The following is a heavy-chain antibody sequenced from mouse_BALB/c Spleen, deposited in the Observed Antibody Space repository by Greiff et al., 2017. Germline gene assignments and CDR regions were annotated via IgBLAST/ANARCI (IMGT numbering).Heavy chain of an antibody. D-gene: IGHD2-14*01. CDR3: DSGYDVAMDY. Sequence: QVQLKESGPGLVQPSQSLSITCTVSGFSLTSYGVHWVRQSPGKGLEWLGVIWSGGSTDYNAAFISRLSISKDNSKSQVFFKMNSLQANDTAIYYCDSGYDVAMDYWGQGTSVTVSS. V-gene: IGHV2-2*02. CDR1: GFSLTSYG. CDR2: IWSGGST. J-gene: IGHJ4*01.